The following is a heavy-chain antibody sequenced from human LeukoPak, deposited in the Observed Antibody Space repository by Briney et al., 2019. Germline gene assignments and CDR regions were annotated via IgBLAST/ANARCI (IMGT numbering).Heavy chain of an antibody. CDR2: ISHSGST. V-gene: IGHV4-38-2*02. D-gene: IGHD2-2*01. CDR3: AKGDCSSASCQFDY. Sequence: SETLSLNCTVSGYSISSGYYWVWIRQPPGKGLEWIGSISHSGSTYYNPSLKSRVTISVDTSKNQFSLKVRSVTAADTAMYYCAKGDCSSASCQFDYWGQGTLVTVSS. J-gene: IGHJ4*02. CDR1: GYSISSGYY.